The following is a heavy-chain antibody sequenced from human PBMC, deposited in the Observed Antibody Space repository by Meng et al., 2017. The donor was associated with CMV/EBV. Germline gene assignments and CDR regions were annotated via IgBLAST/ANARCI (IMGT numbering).Heavy chain of an antibody. CDR1: GFTFSSYW. D-gene: IGHD2-15*01. J-gene: IGHJ6*02. CDR2: IKQDGSEK. V-gene: IGHV3-7*03. Sequence: GESLKISCAASGFTFSSYWMSWVRQAPGKGLEWVANIKQDGSEKYYVDSVKGRFTISRDNAKNSLYLQMNSLRDEDTALYYCARVPYQLLPTYYDYGMDVWGQGTTVTVSS. CDR3: ARVPYQLLPTYYDYGMDV.